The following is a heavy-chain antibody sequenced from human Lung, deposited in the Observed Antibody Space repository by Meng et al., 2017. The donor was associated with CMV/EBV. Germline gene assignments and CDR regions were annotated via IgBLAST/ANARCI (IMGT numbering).Heavy chain of an antibody. CDR1: GYTFGSYG. J-gene: IGHJ4*02. CDR3: ASGTPGRSYCDY. D-gene: IGHD2-15*01. Sequence: QVHLLQSGPEVKKPGASVRVACKASGYTFGSYGIGWVRQAPGQGLEWMGWFVNYVDTYPAPKFQGRVTMTTDTHTNTAFMELRSLTSDDTAVYYCASGTPGRSYCDYWGQGTLVTVSS. V-gene: IGHV1-18*01. CDR2: FVNYVDT.